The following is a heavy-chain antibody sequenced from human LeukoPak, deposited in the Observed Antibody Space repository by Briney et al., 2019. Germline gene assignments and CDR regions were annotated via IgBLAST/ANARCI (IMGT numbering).Heavy chain of an antibody. V-gene: IGHV3-74*01. Sequence: GGSLRLSCAASGFTFSSYWMHWVRQAPRKGLVWVSRIKGDGNTNYADSVKGRFTISRDNAKNTVSLQMNSLRAEDTGVYHCARAPSEIGGYYPEYFRHWGQGTLVTVSS. CDR2: IKGDGNT. CDR1: GFTFSSYW. D-gene: IGHD3-22*01. CDR3: ARAPSEIGGYYPEYFRH. J-gene: IGHJ1*01.